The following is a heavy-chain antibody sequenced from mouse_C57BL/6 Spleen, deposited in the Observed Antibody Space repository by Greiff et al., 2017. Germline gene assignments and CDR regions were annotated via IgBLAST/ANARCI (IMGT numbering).Heavy chain of an antibody. CDR3: ARWYYGSSRFAY. V-gene: IGHV1-26*01. Sequence: VQLKESGPELVKPGASVKISCKASGYTFTDYYMNWVKQSHGKSLEWIGDINPNNGGTSYNQKFKGKATLTVDKSSSTAYMELRSLTSEDSAVYYCARWYYGSSRFAYWGQGTLVTVSA. CDR1: GYTFTDYY. CDR2: INPNNGGT. J-gene: IGHJ3*01. D-gene: IGHD1-1*01.